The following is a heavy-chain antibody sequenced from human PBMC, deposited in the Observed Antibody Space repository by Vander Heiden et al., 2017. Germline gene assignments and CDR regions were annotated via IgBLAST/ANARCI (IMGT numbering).Heavy chain of an antibody. CDR2: IDGDGSIT. J-gene: IGHJ5*02. D-gene: IGHD2-8*01. Sequence: EVQLVASGGGLVQPGGSLRLSCAASGFTFSRYWMHWVRQAPGKGLVWVSRIDGDGSITDYADSVKGRCTISRDNAKNTVYLQMNSLRAEDKAVYYCARDKDKRDCSNCVCYTSLFDPWGQGTLVTVSS. CDR1: GFTFSRYW. V-gene: IGHV3-74*01. CDR3: ARDKDKRDCSNCVCYTSLFDP.